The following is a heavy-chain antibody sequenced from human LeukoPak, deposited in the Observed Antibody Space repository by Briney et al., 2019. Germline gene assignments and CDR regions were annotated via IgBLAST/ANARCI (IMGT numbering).Heavy chain of an antibody. CDR2: ISSSSSYI. J-gene: IGHJ2*01. Sequence: GGSLGLSCAASGFTFSSYSMNWVRQAPGKGLEWVSYISSSSSYIYHADSVKGRFTISRDSAKNSLYLQMNSLRAEDTAVYYCASDPGNWYFDLWGRGTLVTVSS. V-gene: IGHV3-21*01. D-gene: IGHD3-10*01. CDR1: GFTFSSYS. CDR3: ASDPGNWYFDL.